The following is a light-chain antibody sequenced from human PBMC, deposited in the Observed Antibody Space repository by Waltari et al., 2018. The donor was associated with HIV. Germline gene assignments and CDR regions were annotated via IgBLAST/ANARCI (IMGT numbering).Light chain of an antibody. Sequence: DIVMTQSPDSLAVSLGERATINCKSSQSVIFSSNNKNYLAWYQQKPGQPPKLLLYWASTRESAVPDRFSGSGSGADFTLTISSLQAEDVAVYYCQQYYSTPLTFGGGTKVEIK. CDR2: WAS. V-gene: IGKV4-1*01. CDR1: QSVIFSSNNKNY. J-gene: IGKJ4*01. CDR3: QQYYSTPLT.